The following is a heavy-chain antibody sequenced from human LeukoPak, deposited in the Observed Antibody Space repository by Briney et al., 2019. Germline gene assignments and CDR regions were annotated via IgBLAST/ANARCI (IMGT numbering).Heavy chain of an antibody. CDR3: ARVAGGDWYYFDF. CDR1: GYTFTAYY. V-gene: IGHV1-2*02. J-gene: IGHJ4*02. Sequence: ASVKVSCKASGYTFTAYYMHWVRQAPGQGLEWMGWITLNSGGTNSAQKFHGRVTMTRDTSISAAYMELSRLGSDDTAVYYCARVAGGDWYYFDFWGQGTLVTVSS. CDR2: ITLNSGGT. D-gene: IGHD2-21*02.